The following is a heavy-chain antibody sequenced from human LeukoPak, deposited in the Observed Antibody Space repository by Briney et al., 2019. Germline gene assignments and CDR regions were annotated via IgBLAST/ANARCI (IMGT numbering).Heavy chain of an antibody. CDR2: IYYSGST. CDR3: ARELSDYSSGIDC. J-gene: IGHJ4*02. Sequence: SETLSLTCTVSGGSISSYYWNWIRQPPGKGLEWIGYIYYSGSTNYNPSLKSRVTISVDTSKNQFSLKLSSVTAADTAVYYCARELSDYSSGIDCWGQGTLVTVSS. V-gene: IGHV4-59*01. D-gene: IGHD6-19*01. CDR1: GGSISSYY.